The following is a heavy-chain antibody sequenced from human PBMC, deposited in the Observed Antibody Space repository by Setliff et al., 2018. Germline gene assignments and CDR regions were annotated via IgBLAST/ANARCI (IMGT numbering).Heavy chain of an antibody. Sequence: SETLSLTCTVSGGSISSGGYYWSWIRQHPGKGLEWIGYIYYSGSTYYNPSLKSRVTISVDTSKNQFSLKLSSVTAADTAVYYCARDRTYYGSGTYTRYFDYWGQGTLVTVSS. CDR1: GGSISSGGYY. CDR3: ARDRTYYGSGTYTRYFDY. J-gene: IGHJ4*02. D-gene: IGHD3-10*01. CDR2: IYYSGST. V-gene: IGHV4-31*03.